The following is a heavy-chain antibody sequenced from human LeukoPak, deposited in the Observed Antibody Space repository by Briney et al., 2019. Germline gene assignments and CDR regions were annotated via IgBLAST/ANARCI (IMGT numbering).Heavy chain of an antibody. J-gene: IGHJ4*02. CDR3: ARYSSSWYYFDY. CDR2: IYYSGST. CDR1: GGSISSGDCY. D-gene: IGHD6-13*01. V-gene: IGHV4-30-4*01. Sequence: SETLSLTCTVSGGSISSGDCYWSWIRQPPGKGLEWIGYIYYSGSTYYNPSLKSRVTISVDTSKNQFSLKLSSVTAADTAVYYCARYSSSWYYFDYWGQGTLVTVSS.